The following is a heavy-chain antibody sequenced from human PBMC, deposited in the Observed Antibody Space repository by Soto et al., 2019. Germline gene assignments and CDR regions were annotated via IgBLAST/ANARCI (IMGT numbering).Heavy chain of an antibody. Sequence: QVQLVQSGAEVMKPGASVKVSCMLFGYTFTTYHMYWVRQAPGQGLEWMGKINPSGGSTRYAHRFQGRVTMTRDTSTSTVYMELSGLTSEDTAVYYCTRAFPGPTGTTTFDKWGQGTLVTVSS. V-gene: IGHV1-46*03. CDR3: TRAFPGPTGTTTFDK. CDR2: INPSGGST. D-gene: IGHD1-1*01. CDR1: GYTFTTYH. J-gene: IGHJ4*02.